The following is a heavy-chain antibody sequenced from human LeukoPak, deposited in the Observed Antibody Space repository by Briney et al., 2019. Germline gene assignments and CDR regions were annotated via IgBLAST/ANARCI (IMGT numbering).Heavy chain of an antibody. D-gene: IGHD5-12*01. Sequence: PSETLSLTCTVSGGSISTSNYYWGWIRQPPGKGLEWIGNIFYSGSTYYSPSLRSRVTISVDTSKNQFSLKLSSVTAADTAVYYCARETAVVATTVNYYMDVWGKGTTVTISS. CDR2: IFYSGST. V-gene: IGHV4-39*07. J-gene: IGHJ6*03. CDR1: GGSISTSNYY. CDR3: ARETAVVATTVNYYMDV.